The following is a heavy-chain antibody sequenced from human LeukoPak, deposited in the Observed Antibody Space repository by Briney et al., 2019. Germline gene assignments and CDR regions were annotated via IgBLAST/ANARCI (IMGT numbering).Heavy chain of an antibody. CDR2: ISDSGGST. CDR3: AKDVRITMVRGVLDI. V-gene: IGHV3-23*01. Sequence: PGGSLRLSCEASGFTFSSYAMSWVRQAPRKGLEWVSAISDSGGSTYYAGSVKGRFTISRDNSKNTLYLQMNSLRAEDTAVYYCAKDVRITMVRGVLDIWGQGAMVTVSS. D-gene: IGHD3-10*01. CDR1: GFTFSSYA. J-gene: IGHJ3*02.